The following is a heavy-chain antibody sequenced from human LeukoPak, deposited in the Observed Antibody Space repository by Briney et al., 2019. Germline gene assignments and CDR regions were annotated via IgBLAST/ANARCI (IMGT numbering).Heavy chain of an antibody. CDR3: VRGDYGHPLHLVDP. CDR2: INSDGSST. V-gene: IGHV3-74*01. D-gene: IGHD4-17*01. J-gene: IGHJ5*02. Sequence: GGSLRLSCAASGFTFSRYWMDWVREAPGKGLGWGSGINSDGSSTNYADSVKGRFTISRENSKNSLYLPMNSLRADDTAVYYCVRGDYGHPLHLVDPWRQGTLVTVSS. CDR1: GFTFSRYW.